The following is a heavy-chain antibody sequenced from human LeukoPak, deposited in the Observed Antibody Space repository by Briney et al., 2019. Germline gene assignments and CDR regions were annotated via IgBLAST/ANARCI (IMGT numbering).Heavy chain of an antibody. V-gene: IGHV4-59*01. CDR2: IYYSGST. CDR1: GGFISSYY. J-gene: IGHJ4*02. Sequence: SETLSLTCTVSGGFISSYYWSWIRQPPGKGLEWIGYIYYSGSTNYNPSLKSRVTISVDTSKNQFSLKLSSVTAADTAVYYCARINWGREYYFDYWGQGTLVTVSS. D-gene: IGHD7-27*01. CDR3: ARINWGREYYFDY.